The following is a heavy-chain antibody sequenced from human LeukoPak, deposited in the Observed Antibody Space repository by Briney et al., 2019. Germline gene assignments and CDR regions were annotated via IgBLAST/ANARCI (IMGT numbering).Heavy chain of an antibody. V-gene: IGHV4-38-2*02. D-gene: IGHD1-26*01. CDR3: AKVRAPRQYYFDY. Sequence: PSETLSLTCTVSGYSISSGYYWGWIRQPPGKGLEWIGSIYHSGSTYYNPSLKSRVTISVDTSKNQFSLKLSSVTAADTAVYYCAKVRAPRQYYFDYWGQGTLVTVSS. CDR2: IYHSGST. J-gene: IGHJ4*02. CDR1: GYSISSGYY.